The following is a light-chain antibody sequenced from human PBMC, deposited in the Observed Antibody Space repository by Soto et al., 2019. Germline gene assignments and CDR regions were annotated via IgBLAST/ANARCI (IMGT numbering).Light chain of an antibody. CDR3: CSFARGSSYV. Sequence: QSVLTQPASVSGSPGQSITISCTGTSSDVGSYNLVSWYQQHPGKAPKLIISEGSERPSGVSTRFSGSKPGNTASLTISGLQAEDEADYYCCSFARGSSYVFGTGTKVTVL. CDR1: SSDVGSYNL. V-gene: IGLV2-23*01. J-gene: IGLJ1*01. CDR2: EGS.